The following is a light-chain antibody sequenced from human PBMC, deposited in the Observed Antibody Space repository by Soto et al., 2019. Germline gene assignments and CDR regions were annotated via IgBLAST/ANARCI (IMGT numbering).Light chain of an antibody. CDR1: SSNIGAGYD. CDR2: GNS. Sequence: QSVLTQPPSVSGAPGQRVTISCTGSSSNIGAGYDVHWYQQLPGTAPKLLIYGNSNRPSGVPDRFSGPKSGTSASLAITGLQAEDEADYYCHSYDSSLSGSVVFGGGTKLTVL. CDR3: HSYDSSLSGSVV. J-gene: IGLJ2*01. V-gene: IGLV1-40*01.